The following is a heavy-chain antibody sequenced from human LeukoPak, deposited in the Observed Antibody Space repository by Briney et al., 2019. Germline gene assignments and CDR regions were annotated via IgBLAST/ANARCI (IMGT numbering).Heavy chain of an antibody. CDR1: GFTFSSYA. V-gene: IGHV3-23*01. CDR2: ISGSGGST. D-gene: IGHD6-19*01. J-gene: IGHJ3*02. CDR3: AKDRSSGWYEDAFDI. Sequence: GGSLRLSCAASGFTFSSYAMSWVRRAPGKGLKWVSAISGSGGSTYYADSVKGRFTISRDNSKNTLYLQMNSLRAEDTAVYYCAKDRSSGWYEDAFDIWGQGTMVTVSS.